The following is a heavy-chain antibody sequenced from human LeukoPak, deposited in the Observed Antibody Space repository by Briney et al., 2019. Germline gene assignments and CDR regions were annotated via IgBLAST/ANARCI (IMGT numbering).Heavy chain of an antibody. V-gene: IGHV3-66*01. D-gene: IGHD6-19*01. CDR1: GFTVSSNY. Sequence: GGSLRLSCAASGFTVSSNYMSWVRQAPGKGLEWVSVIYSGGSTYYADSVKGRFTISRDNSKNTLYLQMNSLRAEDTAVYYCVREYSSGSYNWFDPWGQGTLVTVSS. J-gene: IGHJ5*02. CDR3: VREYSSGSYNWFDP. CDR2: IYSGGST.